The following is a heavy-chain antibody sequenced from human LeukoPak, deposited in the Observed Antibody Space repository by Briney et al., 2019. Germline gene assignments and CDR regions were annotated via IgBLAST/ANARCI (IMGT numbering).Heavy chain of an antibody. Sequence: GGSLRLSCAASGFTFSSYAMSWVRQTPGKGLEWVSAISGSGGTIYYADSVKGRFTISRDNSKNTLYLQMNSLRAEDTAVYYCATRPWGLAYCGGDCYSSFDYWGQGTLVTVSS. D-gene: IGHD2-21*02. CDR2: ISGSGGTI. CDR1: GFTFSSYA. J-gene: IGHJ4*02. CDR3: ATRPWGLAYCGGDCYSSFDY. V-gene: IGHV3-23*01.